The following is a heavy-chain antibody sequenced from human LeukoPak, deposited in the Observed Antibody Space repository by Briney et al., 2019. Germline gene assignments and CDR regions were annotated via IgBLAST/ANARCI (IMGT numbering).Heavy chain of an antibody. D-gene: IGHD1-20*01. J-gene: IGHJ6*02. CDR3: ARGMYNWNGVLDV. CDR1: GGSISSYY. Sequence: PSETLSLTCTVSGGSISSYYWSWIRQPPGKGLEWIGYIYYSGSTNYNPSLKSRVTISVDTSKNQFSLKLSSVTAADTAVYYCARGMYNWNGVLDVWGQGTTVTVSS. V-gene: IGHV4-59*01. CDR2: IYYSGST.